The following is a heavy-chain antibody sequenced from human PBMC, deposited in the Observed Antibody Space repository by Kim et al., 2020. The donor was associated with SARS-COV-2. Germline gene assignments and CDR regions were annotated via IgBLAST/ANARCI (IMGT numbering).Heavy chain of an antibody. J-gene: IGHJ4*02. CDR3: ARVASIAARPRFDY. Sequence: TPSLKSRVTISVDTSKNQFSLKLSSVTAADTAVYYCARVASIAARPRFDYWGQGTLVTVSS. V-gene: IGHV4-34*01. D-gene: IGHD6-6*01.